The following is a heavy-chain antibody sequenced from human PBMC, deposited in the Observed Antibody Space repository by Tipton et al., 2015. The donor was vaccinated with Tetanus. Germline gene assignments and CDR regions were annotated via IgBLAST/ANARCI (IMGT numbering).Heavy chain of an antibody. J-gene: IGHJ5*02. CDR2: ISYSSTSI. D-gene: IGHD2-21*01. CDR1: GFNIRDFG. Sequence: SLRLSCAGSGFNIRDFGMNWVRQAPGKGLEWLSYISYSSTSIYYVGSVKGRFAVSRDNGKNSLYLQMNTLTDADTAVYYCARRGEARANWFDAWGQGTLVTVSS. V-gene: IGHV3-48*02. CDR3: ARRGEARANWFDA.